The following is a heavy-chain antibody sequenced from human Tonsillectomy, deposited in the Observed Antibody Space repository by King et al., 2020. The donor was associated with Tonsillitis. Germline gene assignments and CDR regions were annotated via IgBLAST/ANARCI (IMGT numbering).Heavy chain of an antibody. CDR3: ARGEGFDFDY. J-gene: IGHJ4*02. CDR2: IYPDDSDA. V-gene: IGHV5-51*01. Sequence: VQLVESGAEVKKPGESLKISCKVSGYNFTTYWIGLVRQMPGKGLEWMGIIYPDDSDARYSPSFQGQVSMSADKSILTAYLQWSSLKASDTAIFYCARGEGFDFDYWGQGTLVTVSS. CDR1: GYNFTTYW. D-gene: IGHD3-16*01.